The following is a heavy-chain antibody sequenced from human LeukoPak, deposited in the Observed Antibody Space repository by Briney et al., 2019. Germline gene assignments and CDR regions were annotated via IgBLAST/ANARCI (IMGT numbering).Heavy chain of an antibody. J-gene: IGHJ4*02. D-gene: IGHD3-16*01. Sequence: GGSLRLSCAASGFTFSSYSMNWVRQAPGKGLEWVSSISSSSSYMYYADSVKGRFTISRDNAKNSLYLQMNSLRAEDTAVYYCARDDVRLGELFPLDYWGQGTLVTVSS. CDR1: GFTFSSYS. V-gene: IGHV3-21*01. CDR2: ISSSSSYM. CDR3: ARDDVRLGELFPLDY.